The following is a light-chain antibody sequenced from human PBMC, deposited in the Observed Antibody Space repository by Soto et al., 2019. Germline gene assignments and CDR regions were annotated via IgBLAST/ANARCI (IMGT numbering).Light chain of an antibody. Sequence: QSALTQPASVSGSPGQSITISCTGTTSHVGDFNYVSWYQQYPGKVPKLLIFEVNNRPSGVSNRFSGSKSGNTASLTISGLQAEDEAHYYCSSYASSSNVLFGGGTKVTVL. CDR2: EVN. V-gene: IGLV2-14*01. J-gene: IGLJ2*01. CDR1: TSHVGDFNY. CDR3: SSYASSSNVL.